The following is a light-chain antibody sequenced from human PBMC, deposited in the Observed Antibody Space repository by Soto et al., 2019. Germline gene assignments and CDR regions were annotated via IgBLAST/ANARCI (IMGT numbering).Light chain of an antibody. Sequence: DIQRTQSPSTLYASRGDTITISCQACQNTERYLNWYQHKQGKAPQLLMFAASNLESGGPSRFSGSGSGTDFRLTISTLQPEDVATYCCQKYNSAAPAITFGQGTRLDIK. J-gene: IGKJ5*01. CDR1: QNTERY. CDR2: AAS. V-gene: IGKV1-39*01. CDR3: QKYNSAAPAIT.